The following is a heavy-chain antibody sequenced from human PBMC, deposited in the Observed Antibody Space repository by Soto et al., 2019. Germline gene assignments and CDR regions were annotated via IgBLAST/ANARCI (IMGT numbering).Heavy chain of an antibody. CDR1: GFTFSSYS. V-gene: IGHV3-48*02. J-gene: IGHJ4*02. D-gene: IGHD4-17*01. CDR3: ARDRDDYGDYPTFDY. CDR2: ISSSSSTI. Sequence: EVQLVESGGGLVQPGGSLRLSCAASGFTFSSYSMNWVRQAPGKGLEWVSDISSSSSTIYYADSVKGRFTISRDNAKNSLYLQMNSRRDGYTAVYYCARDRDDYGDYPTFDYWGQGTLVTVSS.